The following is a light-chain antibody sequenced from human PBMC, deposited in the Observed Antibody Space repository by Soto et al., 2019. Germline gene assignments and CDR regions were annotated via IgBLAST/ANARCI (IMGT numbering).Light chain of an antibody. J-gene: IGLJ2*01. CDR2: EGS. V-gene: IGLV2-23*01. CDR3: CSYARSTIVV. Sequence: QSVLTQPASVSGSPGQSITISCTGTSSDVGSYNLVSWYQQHPGKAPKLVIYEGSKRPSGVSNRFSASKSGNTASLTISGLQAEDEADYYCCSYARSTIVVFGGGTKLTVL. CDR1: SSDVGSYNL.